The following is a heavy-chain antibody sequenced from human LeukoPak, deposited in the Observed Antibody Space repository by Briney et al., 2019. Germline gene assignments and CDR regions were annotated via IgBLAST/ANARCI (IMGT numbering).Heavy chain of an antibody. CDR3: ARDPGYSSPRGDY. D-gene: IGHD5-18*01. CDR1: GYTFTDYY. V-gene: IGHV1-2*02. CDR2: IDPNSGGT. Sequence: VASVKVSCKASGYTFTDYYMHWVRQAPGQGLEWMGWIDPNSGGTNYAQKFQGRVTMTRDTSISTAYMELSRLRSDDTAVYYCARDPGYSSPRGDYWGQGTLVTVSS. J-gene: IGHJ4*02.